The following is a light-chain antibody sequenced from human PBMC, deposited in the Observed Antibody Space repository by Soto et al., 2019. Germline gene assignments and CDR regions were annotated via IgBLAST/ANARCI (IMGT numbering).Light chain of an antibody. J-gene: IGLJ2*01. Sequence: QSALTQPASVSGSPGQSITTSCTGTSSDVGGYNYVSWYQQHPGKAPKLMIYEVSNRPSGVSNRFSGSKSGNTASLTISGLQAEDEADYYCSSYTSSSTWVVFGGGTKLTVL. CDR3: SSYTSSSTWVV. V-gene: IGLV2-14*01. CDR1: SSDVGGYNY. CDR2: EVS.